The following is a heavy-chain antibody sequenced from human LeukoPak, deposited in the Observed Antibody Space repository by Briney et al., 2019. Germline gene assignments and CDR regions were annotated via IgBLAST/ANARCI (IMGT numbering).Heavy chain of an antibody. CDR3: ARVYDPYSSSWYFLYYFDY. V-gene: IGHV1-8*01. CDR2: MNPNSGNT. Sequence: ASVKVSCKASGYTFTSYDINWVRQATGQGLEWMGWMNPNSGNTGYAQKFQGRVTMTRNTSISTAYMELSSLRSEDTAVYYCARVYDPYSSSWYFLYYFDYWGQGTLVTVSS. D-gene: IGHD6-13*01. CDR1: GYTFTSYD. J-gene: IGHJ4*02.